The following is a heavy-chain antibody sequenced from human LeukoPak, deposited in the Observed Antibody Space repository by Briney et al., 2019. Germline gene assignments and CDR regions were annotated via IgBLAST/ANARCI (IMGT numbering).Heavy chain of an antibody. Sequence: SETLSLTCSVSGGWVRDSKYWTWIRKSPEKRLEWIGYISNGGSTEYNPSLKSRVTISLDTSKNQFSLKLISMTAAYRAVYYCARQFKGLLDSWGQGTLVTVSS. J-gene: IGHJ4*02. CDR1: GGWVRDSKY. CDR3: ARQFKGLLDS. V-gene: IGHV4-59*08. CDR2: ISNGGST.